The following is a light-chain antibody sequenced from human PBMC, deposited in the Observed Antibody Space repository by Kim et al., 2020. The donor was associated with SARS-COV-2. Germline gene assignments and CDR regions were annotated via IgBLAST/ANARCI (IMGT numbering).Light chain of an antibody. CDR1: SSVSDA. J-gene: IGLJ6*01. Sequence: ALMATVTRAGTSSVSDAERWYQHKPSQYPVLVIYGDSNRPSGIPGRCSGSDPGNTTTLSISMIEAGDQADYYCHVWDSSSDHPGVFGSGTQLTVL. V-gene: IGLV3-12*01. CDR3: HVWDSSSDHPGV. CDR2: GDS.